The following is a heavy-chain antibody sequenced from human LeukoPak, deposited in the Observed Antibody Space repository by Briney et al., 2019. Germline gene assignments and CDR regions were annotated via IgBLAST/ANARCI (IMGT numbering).Heavy chain of an antibody. D-gene: IGHD3-22*01. CDR1: GYTFTGYY. CDR3: AVGRYYYDSSGYSD. Sequence: ASVKVSCKASGYTFTGYYMHWVRQAPGQGLEWMGWINPNSGGTNYAQKFQGRVTMTRDTSISTAYMELSRLRSDDTAVYYCAVGRYYYDSSGYSDWGQGTLVTVSS. V-gene: IGHV1-2*02. CDR2: INPNSGGT. J-gene: IGHJ4*02.